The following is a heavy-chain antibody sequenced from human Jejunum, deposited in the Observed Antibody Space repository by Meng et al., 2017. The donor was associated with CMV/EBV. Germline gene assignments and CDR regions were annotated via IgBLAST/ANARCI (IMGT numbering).Heavy chain of an antibody. CDR3: ARDLLRDYTNRNNWFDP. CDR1: ISSSRYY. J-gene: IGHJ5*02. D-gene: IGHD4-11*01. Sequence: ISSSRYYWGWIRQPPGKGLEWIGSVFSGGSTFYSPSLRSRVTISVDTSNNQFSLKLTSVTAADTAVYYCARDLLRDYTNRNNWFDPWGQGTLVTVSS. V-gene: IGHV4-39*07. CDR2: VFSGGST.